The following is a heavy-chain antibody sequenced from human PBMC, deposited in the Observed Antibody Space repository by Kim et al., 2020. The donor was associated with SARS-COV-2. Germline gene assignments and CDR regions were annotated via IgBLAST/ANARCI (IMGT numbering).Heavy chain of an antibody. CDR3: ARQVKDYGDPYYYMDV. CDR2: IYYSGST. D-gene: IGHD4-17*01. J-gene: IGHJ6*03. V-gene: IGHV4-59*08. Sequence: SETLSLTCTVSGGSISSYYWSWIRQPPGKGLEWIGYIYYSGSTNYNPSLKSRVTISVDTSKNQFSLKLSSVTAADTAVYYCARQVKDYGDPYYYMDVWGKGTTVTVSS. CDR1: GGSISSYY.